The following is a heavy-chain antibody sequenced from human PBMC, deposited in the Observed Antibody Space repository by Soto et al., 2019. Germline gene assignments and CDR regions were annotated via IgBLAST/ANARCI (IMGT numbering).Heavy chain of an antibody. V-gene: IGHV1-69*13. D-gene: IGHD3-22*01. J-gene: IGHJ4*02. CDR2: IIPIFGTA. Sequence: GASVKVSCKASGGTFSSYAISWVRQAPGQGLEWMGGIIPIFGTANYAQKFQGRVTITADESTSTAYMELSSLRSEDTAVYYCARDFYYDSSGYTIYFDYWGQGTLVIVSS. CDR3: ARDFYYDSSGYTIYFDY. CDR1: GGTFSSYA.